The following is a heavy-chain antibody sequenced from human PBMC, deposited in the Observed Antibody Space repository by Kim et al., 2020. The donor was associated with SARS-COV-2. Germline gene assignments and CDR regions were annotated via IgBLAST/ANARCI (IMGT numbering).Heavy chain of an antibody. V-gene: IGHV3-30*04. Sequence: GGSLRLSCAASGFTFNNYAMHWVRQAPGKGLEWVAVISHEGDNEYYADSVKGRFTVSRDNSKNTQYLQMNSLRAEDTAVYYCARDKGAWTDFDYWGQGTL. CDR3: ARDKGAWTDFDY. J-gene: IGHJ4*02. CDR1: GFTFNNYA. D-gene: IGHD1-26*01. CDR2: ISHEGDNE.